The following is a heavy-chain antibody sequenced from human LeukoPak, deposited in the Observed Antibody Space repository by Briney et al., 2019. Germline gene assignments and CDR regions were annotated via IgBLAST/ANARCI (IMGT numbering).Heavy chain of an antibody. CDR2: IYTSGST. V-gene: IGHV4-4*07. D-gene: IGHD4-11*01. Sequence: SETLSPTCTVSGGSISSYYWSWIRQPAGKGLGWIGRIYTSGSTNYNPSLKSRVTMSVDTSKNQFSLKLSSVTAADTAVYYCAGATVRILKPTNWFDPWGQGTLVTVSS. CDR1: GGSISSYY. CDR3: AGATVRILKPTNWFDP. J-gene: IGHJ5*02.